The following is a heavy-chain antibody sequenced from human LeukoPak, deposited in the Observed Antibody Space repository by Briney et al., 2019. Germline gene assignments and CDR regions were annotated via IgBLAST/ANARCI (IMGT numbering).Heavy chain of an antibody. Sequence: PSETLSLTCTVSNGSISSSAYYWGWIRQSPGEGLEWIGSIYYSGNILYSGRTYYTPSLKSRLTISVDPSKNQFSLKLSSVTAADTAVYYCTTNVDYIFDYWGQGTLVTVSS. D-gene: IGHD5-12*01. V-gene: IGHV4-39*01. CDR3: TTNVDYIFDY. J-gene: IGHJ4*02. CDR2: IYYSGNILYSGRT. CDR1: NGSISSSAYY.